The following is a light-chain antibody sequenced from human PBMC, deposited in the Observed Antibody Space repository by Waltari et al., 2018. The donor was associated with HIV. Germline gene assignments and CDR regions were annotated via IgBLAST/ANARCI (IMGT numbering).Light chain of an antibody. Sequence: QSALTQPRSVSGSPGQSVTISCTGTSSDVGGYKYVSWYQQHPGKAPKPMIYDVSKRPSGVPDRFPGSKSGNTASLTISGLQTEEEADYYCCSYAGSYNYVFGTGTKVTVL. CDR3: CSYAGSYNYV. CDR2: DVS. CDR1: SSDVGGYKY. V-gene: IGLV2-11*01. J-gene: IGLJ1*01.